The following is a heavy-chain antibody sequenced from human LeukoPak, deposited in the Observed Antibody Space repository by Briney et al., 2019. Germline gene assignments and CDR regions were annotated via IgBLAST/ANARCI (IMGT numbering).Heavy chain of an antibody. CDR2: IYYSGST. CDR1: GGSISSSIYY. D-gene: IGHD3-10*01. V-gene: IGHV4-39*01. Sequence: PSETLSLTCTVSGGSISSSIYYWGWIRQPPGKGLEWSGSIYYSGSTYYNPSLKSRVTISVDTSKNQFSLKLSSVTAADTAVYYCASLDPLPGFGYYYYYGMDVWGQGTTVTVSS. J-gene: IGHJ6*02. CDR3: ASLDPLPGFGYYYYYGMDV.